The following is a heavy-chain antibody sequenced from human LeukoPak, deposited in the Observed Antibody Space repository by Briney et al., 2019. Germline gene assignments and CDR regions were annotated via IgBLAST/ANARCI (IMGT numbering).Heavy chain of an antibody. CDR1: GGTFSSYA. V-gene: IGHV1-69*10. CDR2: IIPILGIA. D-gene: IGHD4-11*01. J-gene: IGHJ6*02. CDR3: ARKSNYGDYYYYGMDV. Sequence: WASVKVSCKASGGTFSSYAISWVRQAPGQGLEWMGGIIPILGIANYAQKFQGRVTITADKSTSTAYMELSSLRSEDTAVYYCARKSNYGDYYYYGMDVWGQGTTVTVSS.